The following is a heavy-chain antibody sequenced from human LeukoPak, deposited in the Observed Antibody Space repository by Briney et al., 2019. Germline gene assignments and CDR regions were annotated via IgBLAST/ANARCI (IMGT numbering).Heavy chain of an antibody. CDR2: INQDGHEK. CDR3: AKDPSDTSMIKYFDY. CDR1: GFTFSSYW. V-gene: IGHV3-7*05. Sequence: GGSLRLSCVTSGFTFSSYWMIWVRQAPGKGLEWVANINQDGHEKNYVDSVKGRFTISRDNPKNSLYLQMDSLRAEDTAVYYCAKDPSDTSMIKYFDYWGQGTLVTVSS. J-gene: IGHJ4*02. D-gene: IGHD5-18*01.